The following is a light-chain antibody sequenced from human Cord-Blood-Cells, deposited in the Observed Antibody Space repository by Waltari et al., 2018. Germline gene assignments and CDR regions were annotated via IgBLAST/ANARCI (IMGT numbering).Light chain of an antibody. J-gene: IGLJ1*01. Sequence: QSALTQPASVSGSPGQSITISCTGTSSDVGGYNYVSWYQQHPGQAPKLMISDVSKRPSGFSNPFSGAKSGNTASLTISGLQAEDEADYYCSSYTSSSTYVFGTGTKVTVL. CDR2: DVS. CDR1: SSDVGGYNY. CDR3: SSYTSSSTYV. V-gene: IGLV2-14*01.